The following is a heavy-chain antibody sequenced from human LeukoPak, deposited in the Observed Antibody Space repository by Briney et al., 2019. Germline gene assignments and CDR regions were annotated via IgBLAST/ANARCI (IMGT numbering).Heavy chain of an antibody. Sequence: GGSLRLSCAASGFTFSSYGMHWVRQAPGKGLEWVSFIRYDGSNKYYADSVKGRFTISRDNSKNTLHLQMNSLRAEDTAVYYCAKDGRYFDWLLGGYDAFDIWGQGTMVTVSS. CDR1: GFTFSSYG. J-gene: IGHJ3*02. D-gene: IGHD3-9*01. CDR2: IRYDGSNK. CDR3: AKDGRYFDWLLGGYDAFDI. V-gene: IGHV3-30*02.